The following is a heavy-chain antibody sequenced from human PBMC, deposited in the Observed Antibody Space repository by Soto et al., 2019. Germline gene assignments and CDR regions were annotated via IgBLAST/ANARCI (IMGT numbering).Heavy chain of an antibody. J-gene: IGHJ4*02. V-gene: IGHV3-30-3*01. CDR1: GFTFSSYA. CDR3: ARGPSSLTRFDY. Sequence: LRLSCAASGFTFSSYAMHWVRQAPGKGLEWVAVISYDGSDKYYADSVKGRFTISRDNSKITLYLQMHSLRAEDTAVYYCARGPSSLTRFDYWGQGTLVTVPS. D-gene: IGHD2-2*01. CDR2: ISYDGSDK.